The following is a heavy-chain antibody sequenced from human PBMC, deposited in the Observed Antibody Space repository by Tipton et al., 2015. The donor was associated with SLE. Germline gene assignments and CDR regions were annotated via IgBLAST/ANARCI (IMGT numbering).Heavy chain of an antibody. CDR3: ARDGFDYSSSSGYYYYMDV. D-gene: IGHD6-6*01. CDR2: ITTSGSPV. Sequence: SLRLSCAASGFTFSNYEMNWVRQAPGMGLEWVSYITTSGSPVYYADSVKGRFTISRDNAKNSLYLQMNSLRAEDTAVYYCARDGFDYSSSSGYYYYMDVWGKGTTVTVSS. J-gene: IGHJ6*03. CDR1: GFTFSNYE. V-gene: IGHV3-48*03.